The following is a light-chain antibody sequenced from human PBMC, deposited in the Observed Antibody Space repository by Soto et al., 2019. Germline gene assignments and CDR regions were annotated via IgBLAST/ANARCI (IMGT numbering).Light chain of an antibody. CDR3: QPYNSYSRT. J-gene: IGKJ1*01. V-gene: IGKV1-5*03. CDR1: QSIDSW. CDR2: KAS. Sequence: DIQMTQSPSSLSASVGDRVTITWRASQSIDSWLAWYQHKPGKAPKLLIFKASTLETGVPSRFSGSGSETEFTLTISSLQPDDSATYYCQPYNSYSRTFGQGTKVDI.